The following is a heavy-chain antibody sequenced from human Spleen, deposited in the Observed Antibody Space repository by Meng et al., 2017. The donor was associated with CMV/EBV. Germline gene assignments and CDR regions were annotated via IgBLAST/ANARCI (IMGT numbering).Heavy chain of an antibody. Sequence: CKPSGYTFNDFWIHWVRQAPGQGPEWMGWINPKSGGTNFAQKFEGRVTMTADTFTRTIYLELNGLRSDDTAMYYCARDVQSGAAGYWGQGTLVTVSS. D-gene: IGHD3-10*01. V-gene: IGHV1-2*02. CDR1: GYTFNDFW. CDR2: INPKSGGT. J-gene: IGHJ4*02. CDR3: ARDVQSGAAGY.